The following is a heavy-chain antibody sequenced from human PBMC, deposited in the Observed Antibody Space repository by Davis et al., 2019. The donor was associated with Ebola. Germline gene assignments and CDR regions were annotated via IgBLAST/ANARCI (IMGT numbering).Heavy chain of an antibody. CDR3: ARAPHSSSSPLDY. CDR1: GYTFTGYY. V-gene: IGHV1-2*02. D-gene: IGHD6-6*01. CDR2: INPNSGGT. J-gene: IGHJ4*02. Sequence: ASVKVSCKASGYTFTGYYMHWVRQAPGQGLEWMGWINPNSGGTNYAQKFQGRVTMTRDTSTSTVYMELSSLRSEDTAVYYCARAPHSSSSPLDYWGQGTLVTVSS.